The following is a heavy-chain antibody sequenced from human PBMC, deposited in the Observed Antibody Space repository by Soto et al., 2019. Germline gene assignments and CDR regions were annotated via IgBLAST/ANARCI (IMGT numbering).Heavy chain of an antibody. Sequence: GGSLRLSCAASGFTFSSYAMHWVRQAPGKGLEWVAVISYDGSNKYYADSVKGRFTISRDNSKNTLYLQMNSLRAEDTAVYYCARDRPAPPGYFDLWGRGTLVTVSS. J-gene: IGHJ2*01. CDR2: ISYDGSNK. V-gene: IGHV3-30*04. CDR1: GFTFSSYA. CDR3: ARDRPAPPGYFDL.